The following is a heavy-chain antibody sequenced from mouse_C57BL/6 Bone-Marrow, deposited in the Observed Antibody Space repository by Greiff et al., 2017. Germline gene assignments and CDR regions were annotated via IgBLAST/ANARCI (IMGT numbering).Heavy chain of an antibody. V-gene: IGHV5-6*01. CDR2: ISSGGSYT. J-gene: IGHJ2*01. CDR1: GFTFSSYG. Sequence: EVQLVESGGDLVKPGGSLKLSCAASGFTFSSYGMSWVRQTPDKRLEWVATISSGGSYTYYPDSVKARFTISRDNAKNTLYLQMSSLKSEDTAMYYCARPGRGFDYWGQGTTLTVSS. D-gene: IGHD3-3*01. CDR3: ARPGRGFDY.